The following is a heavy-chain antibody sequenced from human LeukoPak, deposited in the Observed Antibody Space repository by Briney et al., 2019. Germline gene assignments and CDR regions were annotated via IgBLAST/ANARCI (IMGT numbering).Heavy chain of an antibody. CDR1: GYTFTSYV. Sequence: ASVKVSCKASGYTFTSYVISWVRQAPGQGLEWMGWISAYNGNTNYAQKLQGRVTMTTDTSTSTAYMELRSLRSDDTAVYYCARALGYSSGWYGTFDYWGQGTLVTVSS. D-gene: IGHD6-19*01. V-gene: IGHV1-18*01. CDR3: ARALGYSSGWYGTFDY. J-gene: IGHJ4*02. CDR2: ISAYNGNT.